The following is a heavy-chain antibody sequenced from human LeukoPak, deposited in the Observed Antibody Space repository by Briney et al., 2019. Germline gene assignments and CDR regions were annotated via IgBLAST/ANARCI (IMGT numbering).Heavy chain of an antibody. Sequence: GGSLRLSCAASGFTFSSYAMHWVRQAPGKGLEWVAVISYDGSNKYYADSVKGRFTISRDNSKNTLYLQMNSLRAEDTAVYYCAREGRLGDYDVFDAFDIWGQGTMVTVSS. CDR3: AREGRLGDYDVFDAFDI. CDR2: ISYDGSNK. V-gene: IGHV3-30*04. J-gene: IGHJ3*02. D-gene: IGHD4-17*01. CDR1: GFTFSSYA.